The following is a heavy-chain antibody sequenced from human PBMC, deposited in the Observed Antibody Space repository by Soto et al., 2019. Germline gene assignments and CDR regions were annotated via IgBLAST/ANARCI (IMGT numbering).Heavy chain of an antibody. D-gene: IGHD3-3*01. CDR3: ARVIWSGHLTSDL. Sequence: EVQVVESGGGLVQPGASLRLSCAASGFTFSSNSMNWVRQAPGKGLEWISYISSSSSTIYEDSVKGRFTISRDNAKNSLYLQMNSLRDEDTDVYYCARVIWSGHLTSDLWGQGTLVTVSS. V-gene: IGHV3-48*02. CDR1: GFTFSSNS. J-gene: IGHJ5*02. CDR2: ISSSSSTI.